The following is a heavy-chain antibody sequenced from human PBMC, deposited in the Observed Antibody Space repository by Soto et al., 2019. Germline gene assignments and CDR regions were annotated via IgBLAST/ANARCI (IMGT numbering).Heavy chain of an antibody. CDR2: ISGSGGST. J-gene: IGHJ4*02. CDR1: GFTFSSYA. Sequence: PGGSLRLSCAASGFTFSSYAMSWVRQAPGKGLEWVSAISGSGGSTYYADSVKGRFTISRDNSKNTLYLQMNSLRAEDTAVYYCAKVGPLTVVPAALLYFDYWGQGTLVTVSS. V-gene: IGHV3-23*01. CDR3: AKVGPLTVVPAALLYFDY. D-gene: IGHD2-2*01.